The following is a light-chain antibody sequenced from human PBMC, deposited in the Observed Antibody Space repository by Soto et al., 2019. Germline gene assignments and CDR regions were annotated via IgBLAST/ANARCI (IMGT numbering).Light chain of an antibody. CDR2: DVS. CDR1: SSDVGGYNY. V-gene: IGLV2-11*01. CDR3: CSYAGSYKGYV. J-gene: IGLJ1*01. Sequence: QSALTQPRSVSGSPGQSVTISCTGTSSDVGGYNYVSWYQQHPGKAPKLMFYDVSKRPSGVPDRFSGSKSGNTASLTISGLQAEDEADYYCCSYAGSYKGYVFGTGTKVTVL.